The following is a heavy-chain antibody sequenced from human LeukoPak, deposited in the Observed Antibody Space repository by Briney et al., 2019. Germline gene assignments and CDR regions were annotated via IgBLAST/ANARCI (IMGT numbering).Heavy chain of an antibody. D-gene: IGHD5-12*01. CDR2: IYHSGST. V-gene: IGHV4-38-2*02. CDR3: ARQLIALATMGNWFDP. CDR1: GYSISSGYY. Sequence: SETLSLTCTVSGYSISSGYYWGWIRQPPGKGLEWIGSIYHSGSTYYNPSLKSRVTISEDTSKNQFSLKLSSVTAADTAVYYCARQLIALATMGNWFDPWGQGTLVTVSS. J-gene: IGHJ5*02.